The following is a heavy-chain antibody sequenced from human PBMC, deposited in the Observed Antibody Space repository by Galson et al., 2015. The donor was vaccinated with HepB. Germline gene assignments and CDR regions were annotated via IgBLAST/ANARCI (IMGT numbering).Heavy chain of an antibody. CDR3: AREETDETSGSCYFDY. D-gene: IGHD2-15*01. CDR1: GFTFSSYD. V-gene: IGHV3-48*03. CDR2: ISSSGSTI. J-gene: IGHJ4*02. Sequence: SLRLSCAASGFTFSSYDMNWVRQAPGKGLEWVSYISSSGSTIYYADSVKGRFTISRDNAKNSLYLQMNSLRAEDTAVYYCAREETDETSGSCYFDYWGQGTLVTVSS.